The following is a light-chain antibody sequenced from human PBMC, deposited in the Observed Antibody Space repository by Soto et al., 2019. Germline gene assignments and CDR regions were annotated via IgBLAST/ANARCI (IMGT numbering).Light chain of an antibody. CDR1: SSDVGVYNY. J-gene: IGLJ1*01. Sequence: QSALTQPASVSGSLGQSITISCTGTSSDVGVYNYVSWYQQHPDKAPKLMIYEVTNRPSGVSNRFSGSKSGNTASLTISGLQAEDEADYYCSSYTSSSPYVFGTGTKVTVL. CDR2: EVT. CDR3: SSYTSSSPYV. V-gene: IGLV2-14*01.